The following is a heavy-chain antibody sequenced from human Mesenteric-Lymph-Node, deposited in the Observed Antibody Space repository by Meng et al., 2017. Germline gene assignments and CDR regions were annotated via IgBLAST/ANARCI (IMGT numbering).Heavy chain of an antibody. CDR3: ARNFRYSGYAQQM. Sequence: LSLTCAASGFTFSDYYMSWIRQAPGKGLGWVSYISTSGSTIYYADSVKGRITISRNNAKNSLHAQMNSLRVENTAVFYCARNFRYSGYAQQMWGQGTLVTVSS. CDR1: GFTFSDYY. CDR2: ISTSGSTI. V-gene: IGHV3-11*04. J-gene: IGHJ4*02. D-gene: IGHD5-12*01.